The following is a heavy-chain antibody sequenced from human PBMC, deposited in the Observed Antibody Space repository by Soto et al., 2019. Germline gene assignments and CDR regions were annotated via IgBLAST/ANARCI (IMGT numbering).Heavy chain of an antibody. CDR3: ARGPPFY. J-gene: IGHJ4*02. Sequence: NPSETLSLTCAVSGGSISSGGYSWSWIRQPPGKGLEWIGYIYHSGSTYYNPSLKSRVTISVDRSKNQFSLKLSSVTAADTAVYYCARGPPFYSGQGTLVTVS. V-gene: IGHV4-30-2*01. CDR1: GGSISSGGYS. CDR2: IYHSGST.